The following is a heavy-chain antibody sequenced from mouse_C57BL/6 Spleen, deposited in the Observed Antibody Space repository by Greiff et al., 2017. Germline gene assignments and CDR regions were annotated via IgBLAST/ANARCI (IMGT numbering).Heavy chain of an antibody. CDR3: ARDRYLGAMDY. CDR2: SRNKANDYTT. Sequence: DVMLVESGGGLVQSGRSLRLSCATSGFTFSDFYMEWVRQAPGKGLEWIAASRNKANDYTTEYSASVKGRFIVSRDTSQSILYLQMNALRAEDTAIYYCARDRYLGAMDYWGQGTSVTVSS. D-gene: IGHD4-1*01. V-gene: IGHV7-1*01. CDR1: GFTFSDFY. J-gene: IGHJ4*01.